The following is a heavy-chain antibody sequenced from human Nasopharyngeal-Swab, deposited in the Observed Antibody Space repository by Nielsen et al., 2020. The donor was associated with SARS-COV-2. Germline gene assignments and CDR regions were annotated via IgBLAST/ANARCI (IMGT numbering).Heavy chain of an antibody. CDR1: GFTFSSSW. Sequence: GGSLRLSCAASGFTFSSSWMNWFRQAPEKGLEWVANINQDGSAQNYVDSVRGRLTISRDNTKNSLYLRMDSLRIEDMGVYYCARDRVFGYTGAWNSVFDYWGQGTLVAVSS. D-gene: IGHD2-8*02. V-gene: IGHV3-7*01. CDR3: ARDRVFGYTGAWNSVFDY. J-gene: IGHJ4*02. CDR2: INQDGSAQ.